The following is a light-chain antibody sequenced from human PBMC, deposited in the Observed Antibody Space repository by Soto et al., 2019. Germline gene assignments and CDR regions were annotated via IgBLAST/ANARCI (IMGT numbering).Light chain of an antibody. J-gene: IGKJ4*01. CDR3: PQYSSWLLT. CDR1: QSVTTN. CDR2: GAS. Sequence: EIVMTQSPATLSVSPGERATLSCWASQSVTTNLAWYQQKPGQAPRLLIYGASTRATGIPARFSGSGSGTEFTLTISSLQSEDFALYYCPQYSSWLLTFGGGTKVEIK. V-gene: IGKV3-15*01.